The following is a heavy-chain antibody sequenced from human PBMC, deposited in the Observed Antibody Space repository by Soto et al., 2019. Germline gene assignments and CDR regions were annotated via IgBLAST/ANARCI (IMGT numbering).Heavy chain of an antibody. CDR2: INPSGGST. Sequence: QVQLVQSGAEVKKPGASVKVSCKASGYTFTSYYMHWVRQAPGQGLEWMGIINPSGGSTSYAQKFQSRVTMTRDTSTSTVYMELSSLRSEDTAVYYCARDRSVVVVTAMLDYWGQGTLVTVSS. V-gene: IGHV1-46*01. CDR3: ARDRSVVVVTAMLDY. CDR1: GYTFTSYY. D-gene: IGHD2-21*02. J-gene: IGHJ4*02.